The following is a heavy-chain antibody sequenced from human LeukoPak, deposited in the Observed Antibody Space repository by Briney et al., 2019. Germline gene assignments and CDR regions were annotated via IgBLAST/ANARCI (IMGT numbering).Heavy chain of an antibody. Sequence: SETLSLTCTVSGGSISSYYWSWIRQPAGKGLEWIGRIYTSGSTNYNPSLKSRVTMSVDTSKNQFSLKLSSVTAADTAVYYCARESLYIVGATNAFDIWGQGTMVTVSS. CDR3: ARESLYIVGATNAFDI. D-gene: IGHD1-26*01. CDR2: IYTSGST. CDR1: GGSISSYY. J-gene: IGHJ3*02. V-gene: IGHV4-4*07.